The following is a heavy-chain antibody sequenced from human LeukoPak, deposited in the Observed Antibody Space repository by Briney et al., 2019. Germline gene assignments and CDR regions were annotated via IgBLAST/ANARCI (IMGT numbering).Heavy chain of an antibody. CDR1: GFTFSSYS. J-gene: IGHJ3*02. CDR2: INSDGRST. D-gene: IGHD5-18*01. CDR3: VRDGYSYGFMLAFDI. Sequence: PGGSLRLSCAAPGFTFSSYSMNWGRQAPGKGLVWVSRINSDGRSTSYADSVKGRFTISRDSAKNTLYLQMNSLRAEDTAVYYCVRDGYSYGFMLAFDIWGLGTRVTVSS. V-gene: IGHV3-74*01.